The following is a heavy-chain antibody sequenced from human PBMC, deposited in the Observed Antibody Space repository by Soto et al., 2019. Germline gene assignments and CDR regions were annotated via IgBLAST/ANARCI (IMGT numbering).Heavy chain of an antibody. J-gene: IGHJ6*02. V-gene: IGHV4-59*01. CDR1: GCSISGYY. D-gene: IGHD5-12*01. Sequence: PSETLSLTFTVSGCSISGYYWSWVGQPPGKGLEWIGYIYYSGSTNYNPSLKSRVTISVDTSKNQFSLKLSSVTAADTAVYYCASTTIIDFYYYVMDVWGQGTTVTVS. CDR3: ASTTIIDFYYYVMDV. CDR2: IYYSGST.